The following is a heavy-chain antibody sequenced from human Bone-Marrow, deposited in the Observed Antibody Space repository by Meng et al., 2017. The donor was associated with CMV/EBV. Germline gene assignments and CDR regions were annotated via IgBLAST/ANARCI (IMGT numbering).Heavy chain of an antibody. CDR2: ISVMVGTP. CDR1: GGTLST. CDR3: ASQVGPAATLDY. J-gene: IGHJ4*02. V-gene: IGHV1-69*16. Sequence: SVKVSCKASGGTLSTISWVRQAPGQGLEWMGGISVMVGTPTYAQKLQGRVTFTTDESTSTAYMELSNLRFEDTAVYYCASQVGPAATLDYWGQGTLVTVSS. D-gene: IGHD2-2*01.